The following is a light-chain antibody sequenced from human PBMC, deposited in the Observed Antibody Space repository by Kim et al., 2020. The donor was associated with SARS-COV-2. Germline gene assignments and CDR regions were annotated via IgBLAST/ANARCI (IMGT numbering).Light chain of an antibody. V-gene: IGKV3-11*01. CDR3: QQRRNWPPLT. J-gene: IGKJ5*01. CDR2: DGV. CDR1: QSIGNY. Sequence: PGETASLSCRASQSIGNYLAWYQQRPGQPPRLLISDGVYRATGVPARFSDSGSGTDFTLTISSLEPEGFAVYYCQQRRNWPPLTFGQGKRLEIK.